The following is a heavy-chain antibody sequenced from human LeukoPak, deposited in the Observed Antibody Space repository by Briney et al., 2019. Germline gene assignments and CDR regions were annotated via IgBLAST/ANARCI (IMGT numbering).Heavy chain of an antibody. Sequence: SVKVSCKASGGTFSSYAISWVRQAPGQGLEWMGRIIPIFGIANYAQKFQGRVTITADKSTSTAYMELSSLRSEDTAVYYCARGYLNVLRFLEWLRMHMDVWGQGTTVTVSS. J-gene: IGHJ6*02. CDR2: IIPIFGIA. D-gene: IGHD3-3*01. CDR3: ARGYLNVLRFLEWLRMHMDV. V-gene: IGHV1-69*04. CDR1: GGTFSSYA.